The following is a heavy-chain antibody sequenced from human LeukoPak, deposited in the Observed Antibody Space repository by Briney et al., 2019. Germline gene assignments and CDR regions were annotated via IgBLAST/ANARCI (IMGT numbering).Heavy chain of an antibody. CDR2: ITASSTAI. J-gene: IGHJ4*02. Sequence: GGSLRLSCAASGFTFDDSGMSWVRQAPGKGLEWVSSITASSTAIYSADSVKGRFTISRDNAKNFLYLQMNSLRAEDTAVYYCARTYYDILTGYNPYFDYWGQGILVTVSS. CDR3: ARTYYDILTGYNPYFDY. D-gene: IGHD3-9*01. CDR1: GFTFDDSG. V-gene: IGHV3-21*01.